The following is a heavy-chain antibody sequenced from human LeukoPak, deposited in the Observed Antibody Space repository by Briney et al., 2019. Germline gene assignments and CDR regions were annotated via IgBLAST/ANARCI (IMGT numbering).Heavy chain of an antibody. CDR3: ASSTTAMAHYYYYMDV. J-gene: IGHJ6*03. V-gene: IGHV4-59*08. Sequence: PSETLSLTCTVSGGSISSYYWSWIRQPPGKGLEWIGYIYYSGSTNYNPSLKSRVTISVDTSKNQFSLKLSSVTAADTAVYYCASSTTAMAHYYYYMDVWGKGTTVTVSS. CDR1: GGSISSYY. CDR2: IYYSGST. D-gene: IGHD5-18*01.